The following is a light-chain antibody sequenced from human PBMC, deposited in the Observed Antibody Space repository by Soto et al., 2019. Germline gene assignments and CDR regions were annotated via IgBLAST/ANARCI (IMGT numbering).Light chain of an antibody. CDR3: CSLTTTHTYV. Sequence: QSALTQPASVSGSPGQSITISCTGTSSDIGHYDYVSWYQQHPGKAPKLMIYHVTYRPSGVSNRYSGSKSGNSASLTISGLQADDEADYYCCSLTTTHTYVFGSGTKVTVL. CDR1: SSDIGHYDY. J-gene: IGLJ1*01. CDR2: HVT. V-gene: IGLV2-14*03.